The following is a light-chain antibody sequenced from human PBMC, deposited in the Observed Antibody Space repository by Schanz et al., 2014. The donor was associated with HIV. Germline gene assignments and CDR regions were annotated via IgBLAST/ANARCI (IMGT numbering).Light chain of an antibody. J-gene: IGKJ2*01. V-gene: IGKV1-39*01. CDR3: QQSYSATPYT. CDR2: ATS. Sequence: DIQMTQSPSSLFASVGDRVTITCRASQSISISLNWYQQKPGKAPRLLIYATSLLHTGVPSRFSGSGSGTHFTLTITSLQFDDFATYYCQQSYSATPYTFGQGTRLEIK. CDR1: QSISIS.